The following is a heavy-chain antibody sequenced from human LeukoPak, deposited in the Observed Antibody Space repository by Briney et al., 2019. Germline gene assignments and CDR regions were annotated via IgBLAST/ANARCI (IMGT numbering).Heavy chain of an antibody. CDR2: ISSSGSTI. D-gene: IGHD5-18*01. V-gene: IGHV3-11*01. Sequence: GGSLRLSCAASGFTFSDYYMSWIRQAPGKGLEWVSYISSSGSTIYYADSVKGRFTISRDNAKNSLYLQMNSPRAEDTAVYYRLVDTAMVTGNWFDPWGQGTLVTVSS. CDR3: LVDTAMVTGNWFDP. J-gene: IGHJ5*02. CDR1: GFTFSDYY.